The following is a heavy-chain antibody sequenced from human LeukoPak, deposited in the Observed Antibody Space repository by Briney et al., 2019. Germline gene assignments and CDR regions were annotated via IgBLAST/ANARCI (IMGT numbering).Heavy chain of an antibody. CDR1: GFTFSSYW. CDR2: INSDGRIT. D-gene: IGHD2-2*01. J-gene: IGHJ3*02. CDR3: ARVGVPQYAFDI. Sequence: GGSLRLSCVASGFTFSSYWMHWVRQVPGKGPVWVSRINSDGRITSYADSVKGRFTISSDNAKNTLYLQMNSLRAEDTAVYSCARVGVPQYAFDIWGQGTWVTVSS. V-gene: IGHV3-74*01.